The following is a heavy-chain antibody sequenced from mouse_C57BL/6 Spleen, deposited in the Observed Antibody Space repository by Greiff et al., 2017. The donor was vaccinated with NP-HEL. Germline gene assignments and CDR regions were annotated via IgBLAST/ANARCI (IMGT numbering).Heavy chain of an antibody. V-gene: IGHV1-53*01. CDR2: INPSNGGT. CDR1: GYTFTSYW. Sequence: QVQLQQSGTELVKPGASVKLSCKASGYTFTSYWMHWVKQRPGQGLEWIGNINPSNGGTNYNEKFKSKATLTVDKSSSTAYMQLSSLTSEDSAVYYCARGGDYGSSYIYYAMDYWGQGTSVTVSS. D-gene: IGHD1-1*01. J-gene: IGHJ4*01. CDR3: ARGGDYGSSYIYYAMDY.